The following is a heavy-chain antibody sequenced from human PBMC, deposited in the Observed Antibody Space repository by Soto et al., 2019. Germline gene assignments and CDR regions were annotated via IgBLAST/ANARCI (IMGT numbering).Heavy chain of an antibody. J-gene: IGHJ3*02. CDR3: AIEVDSIGYYSSLENAFDI. Sequence: SDTLSLTCTVYGGSISSYYWSWIRQPPGKGLEWIGYIYYSGSTNYNPSLKSRVTISVDTSKNQFSLKLSSVTAADTAVYYCAIEVDSIGYYSSLENAFDIWGQGPMVTV. CDR2: IYYSGST. V-gene: IGHV4-59*01. CDR1: GGSISSYY. D-gene: IGHD3-22*01.